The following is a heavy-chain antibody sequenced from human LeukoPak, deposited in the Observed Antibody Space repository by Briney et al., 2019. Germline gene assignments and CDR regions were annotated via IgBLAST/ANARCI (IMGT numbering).Heavy chain of an antibody. D-gene: IGHD4-23*01. CDR2: ISSSSSTI. CDR1: GFTFSSYS. J-gene: IGHJ4*02. Sequence: GGSLRLSCAASGFTFSSYSMNWVRQAPGKGLGWVSYISSSSSTIYYADSVKGRFTISRDNAKNSLYLQMNSLKAEDTAVYYCARADYGGSGYWGQGTLVTVSS. CDR3: ARADYGGSGY. V-gene: IGHV3-48*01.